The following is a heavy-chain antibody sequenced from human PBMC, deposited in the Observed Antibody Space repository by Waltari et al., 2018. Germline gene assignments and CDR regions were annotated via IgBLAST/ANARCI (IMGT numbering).Heavy chain of an antibody. CDR3: AREEKDNSGYRTTRFGY. CDR2: ISNSGGST. J-gene: IGHJ4*02. D-gene: IGHD5-12*01. Sequence: EVQLLESGGGLVQPGGARRLSWDTSGFTFSNYAMSWVRQAPGKGLEWVSAISNSGGSTWYAVSVKGRLTISRDNSKNKVFLQMDSLRAEDTAVYYCAREEKDNSGYRTTRFGYWGQGTLVTVSS. V-gene: IGHV3-23*01. CDR1: GFTFSNYA.